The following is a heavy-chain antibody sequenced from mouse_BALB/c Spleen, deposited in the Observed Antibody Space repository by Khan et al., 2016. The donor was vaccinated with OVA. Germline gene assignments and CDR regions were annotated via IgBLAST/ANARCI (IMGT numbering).Heavy chain of an antibody. J-gene: IGHJ1*01. Sequence: EVELVESGGGLVRPGGSLKLSCAASGFSFTTYTMSWVRQTPEKRLEWVATINSGSTYTYYPDSVKGRLTISRDNAKNTLYLQMSSLKSEDTAMYYCTTYGNYAHWYFDFWGPGTTVTVSS. CDR3: TTYGNYAHWYFDF. CDR2: INSGSTYT. CDR1: GFSFTTYT. D-gene: IGHD2-1*01. V-gene: IGHV5-6-4*01.